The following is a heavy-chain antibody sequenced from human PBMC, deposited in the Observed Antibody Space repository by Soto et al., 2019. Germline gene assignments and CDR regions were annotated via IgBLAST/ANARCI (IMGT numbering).Heavy chain of an antibody. CDR3: ARDRHGSSTEEENWFDP. Sequence: SETLSLTCAVSGGSISSSNWWSWVRQPPGKGLEWIGEIYHSGSTNYNPSLKSRVTISVDKSKNQFSLKLSSVTAADTAVYYCARDRHGSSTEEENWFDPWGQGTLVTVSS. CDR1: GGSISSSNW. V-gene: IGHV4-4*02. J-gene: IGHJ5*02. CDR2: IYHSGST. D-gene: IGHD1-26*01.